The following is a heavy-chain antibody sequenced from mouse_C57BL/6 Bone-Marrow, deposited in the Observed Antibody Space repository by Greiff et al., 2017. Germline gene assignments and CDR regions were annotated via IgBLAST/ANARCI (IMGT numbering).Heavy chain of an antibody. J-gene: IGHJ4*01. CDR1: GFTFSSYA. CDR2: IIDDGSYT. D-gene: IGHD1-1*01. V-gene: IGHV5-4*01. CDR3: ARDRGIYYYARYYAMDY. Sequence: EVPGVESGGGLVKPGGSLKLSCAASGFTFSSYAMSWVRQTPEKRLEWVATIIDDGSYTYYPDNVKGRFTISRDNAKNNLYLQMSHLKSEDTAMYYCARDRGIYYYARYYAMDYWGQGTAVTVSS.